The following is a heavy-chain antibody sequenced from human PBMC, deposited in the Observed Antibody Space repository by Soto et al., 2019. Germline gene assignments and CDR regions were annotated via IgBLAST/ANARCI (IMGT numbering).Heavy chain of an antibody. CDR1: GFTFSSFA. V-gene: IGHV3-23*01. Sequence: GGSLRLPCAASGFTFSSFAMRWVRQATGKGLEWVSAISGSGGSTYYADSVKGRFTISRDNSKNTLYLQMNSLRAEDTAVYYCAKGVLTGYLYYFDYWGQGTLVTVSS. J-gene: IGHJ4*02. CDR3: AKGVLTGYLYYFDY. D-gene: IGHD3-9*01. CDR2: ISGSGGST.